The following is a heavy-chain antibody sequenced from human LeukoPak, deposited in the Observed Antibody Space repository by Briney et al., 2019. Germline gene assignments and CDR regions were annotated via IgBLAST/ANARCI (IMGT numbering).Heavy chain of an antibody. Sequence: GGSLRLSCEASGLSLSSNNMHWVRQAPGGRLEWLSYISAGSGTGFSADSVRGRFSISRDNARESVFLQVHSLRFAATGSWYCTRALGLRRMIWGRGTMVIVSS. J-gene: IGHJ2*01. CDR2: ISAGSGTG. V-gene: IGHV3-48*04. CDR3: TRALGLRRMI. CDR1: GLSLSSNN.